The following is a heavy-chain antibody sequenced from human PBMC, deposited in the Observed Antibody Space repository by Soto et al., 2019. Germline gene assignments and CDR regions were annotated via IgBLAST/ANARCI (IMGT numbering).Heavy chain of an antibody. CDR1: GFTFSSYG. CDR3: ARDSLGGYSGYEEGGGWFDP. J-gene: IGHJ5*02. V-gene: IGHV3-33*01. D-gene: IGHD5-12*01. Sequence: GGSLRLSCAASGFTFSSYGMHWVRQAPGKGLEWVAVIWYDGSNKYYTDSVKGRFTISRDNSKNTLYLQMNSLRAEDTAVYYCARDSLGGYSGYEEGGGWFDPWGQGTLVTVSS. CDR2: IWYDGSNK.